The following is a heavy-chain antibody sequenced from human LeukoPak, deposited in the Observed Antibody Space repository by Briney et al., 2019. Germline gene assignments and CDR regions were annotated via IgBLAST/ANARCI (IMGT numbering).Heavy chain of an antibody. J-gene: IGHJ4*02. CDR3: ARLGWYWHHYFDY. CDR1: GGSFSGYY. CDR2: INHSGST. D-gene: IGHD6-19*01. V-gene: IGHV4-34*01. Sequence: SETLSLTCAVYGGSFSGYYWSWIRQPPGKGLEWIGEINHSGSTNYNPSLKSRVAISVDTSKNQFSLKLSSVTAADTAVYYCARLGWYWHHYFDYWGQGTLVTVSS.